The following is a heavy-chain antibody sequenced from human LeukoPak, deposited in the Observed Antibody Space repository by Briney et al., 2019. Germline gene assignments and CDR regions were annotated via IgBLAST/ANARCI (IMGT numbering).Heavy chain of an antibody. V-gene: IGHV4-34*01. J-gene: IGHJ6*03. CDR1: GGSISSYY. CDR2: INHSGST. D-gene: IGHD6-13*01. Sequence: SETLSLTCTVSGGSISSYYWSWIRQPPGKGLEWIGEINHSGSTNYNPSLKSRVTISVDTSKNQFSLKLSSVTAADTAVYYCARVAGSLSIAAAGPYYYYYMDVWGKGTTVTVSS. CDR3: ARVAGSLSIAAAGPYYYYYMDV.